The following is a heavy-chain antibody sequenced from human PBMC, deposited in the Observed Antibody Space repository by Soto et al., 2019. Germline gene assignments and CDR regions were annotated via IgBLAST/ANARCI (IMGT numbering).Heavy chain of an antibody. V-gene: IGHV3-33*01. J-gene: IGHJ4*02. CDR2: IWYDGSNK. D-gene: IGHD3-10*01. Sequence: GGSLRLSCAASGFTFSSYGMHWVRQAPGKGLEWVAVIWYDGSNKYYADSVKGRFTISRDNSKNTLYLQMNSLRAEDTAVYYCARDSSRFGRGVIHFDYWGQGTLVTVSS. CDR1: GFTFSSYG. CDR3: ARDSSRFGRGVIHFDY.